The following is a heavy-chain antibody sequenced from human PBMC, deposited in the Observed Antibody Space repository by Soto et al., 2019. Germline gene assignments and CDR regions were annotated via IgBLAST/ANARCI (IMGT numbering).Heavy chain of an antibody. Sequence: QVQLQGSGPGQVKPSETLSLTYTVSGDSISDYFYWSWIRQPAGKGPEWIGRIYTDGTTKYNSSLISRVTRSLDKSKNQFSLMLSSVTAADTAVYYFAREVRGGFTGIFDQWGRGSRVTVSS. CDR2: IYTDGTT. V-gene: IGHV4-4*07. D-gene: IGHD2-15*01. CDR1: GDSISDYFY. J-gene: IGHJ4*02. CDR3: AREVRGGFTGIFDQ.